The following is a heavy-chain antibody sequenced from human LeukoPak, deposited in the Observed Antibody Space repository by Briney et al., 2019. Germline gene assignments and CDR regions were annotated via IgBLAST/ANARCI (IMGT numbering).Heavy chain of an antibody. CDR1: GGSVSSSNW. D-gene: IGHD6-19*01. CDR3: AMSCSGWSFVY. J-gene: IGHJ4*02. Sequence: PSETLSLTCAVSGGSVSSSNWWIWVRQPPGKGLEWIGVIYHSESTNYNPSLKSRVIISVDTSKNQFSLKLSSVTAADPAVYFCAMSCSGWSFVYWGQGTLVTVSS. V-gene: IGHV4-4*02. CDR2: IYHSEST.